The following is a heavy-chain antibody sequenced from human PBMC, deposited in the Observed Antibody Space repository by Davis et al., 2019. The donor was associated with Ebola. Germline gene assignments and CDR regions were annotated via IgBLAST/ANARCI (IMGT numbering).Heavy chain of an antibody. D-gene: IGHD3-3*01. Sequence: AASVNVSCKASGGTFSSYAISWVRQAPGQGLEWMGGIIPIFGTANYAQKFQGRVTITADKSTSTAYMELSSLRSEDTAVYYCAREIGDFWSGYSDYYYGMDVWGQGTTVTVSS. V-gene: IGHV1-69*06. CDR3: AREIGDFWSGYSDYYYGMDV. CDR2: IIPIFGTA. CDR1: GGTFSSYA. J-gene: IGHJ6*02.